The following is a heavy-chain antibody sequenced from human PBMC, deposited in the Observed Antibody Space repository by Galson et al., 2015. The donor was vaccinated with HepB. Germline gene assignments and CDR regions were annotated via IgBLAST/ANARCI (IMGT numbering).Heavy chain of an antibody. CDR1: GFTFTSHW. D-gene: IGHD2-15*01. V-gene: IGHV3-7*03. CDR3: ARGVGYCSGGNCYNWFDS. Sequence: LRLSCAASGFTFTSHWMSWLRQAPGKGLEWVANINKDGSAKQLVDSVRGRFTISRDNARNSMYLQMNSLRAEDTAVYYCARGVGYCSGGNCYNWFDSWGQGTLVTVSS. CDR2: INKDGSAK. J-gene: IGHJ5*01.